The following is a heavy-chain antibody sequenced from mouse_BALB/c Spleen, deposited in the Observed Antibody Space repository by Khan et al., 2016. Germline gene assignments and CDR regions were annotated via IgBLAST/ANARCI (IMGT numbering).Heavy chain of an antibody. CDR3: IRRDYYGNQFAY. Sequence: VQLQQSGAELVKPGASVKLSCAASGFNIKDTYMNWVKQRPEQGLEWIGRIDPVNGETKYDPKFQGKATITADTSSNTAYLQLSSLTSEDTAVXCCIRRDYYGNQFAYWGQGTLVTVSA. V-gene: IGHV14-3*02. CDR1: GFNIKDTY. CDR2: IDPVNGET. D-gene: IGHD2-1*01. J-gene: IGHJ3*01.